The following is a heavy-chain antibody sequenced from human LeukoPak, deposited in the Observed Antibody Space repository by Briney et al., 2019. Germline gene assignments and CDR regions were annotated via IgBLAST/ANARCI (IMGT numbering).Heavy chain of an antibody. D-gene: IGHD6-6*01. CDR2: IYTSGST. V-gene: IGHV4-4*07. CDR3: ARGRPDYDAFDT. Sequence: SETLPLTCTVSGGSISSYYWSWIRQPAGKGLEWIGRIYTSGSTNYNPSLKSRVTMSVDTSKNQFSLKLSSVTAADTAVYYCARGRPDYDAFDTWGQGTMVTVSS. J-gene: IGHJ3*02. CDR1: GGSISSYY.